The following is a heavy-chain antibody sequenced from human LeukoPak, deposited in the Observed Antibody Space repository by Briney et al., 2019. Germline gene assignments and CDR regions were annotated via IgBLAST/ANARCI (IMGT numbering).Heavy chain of an antibody. V-gene: IGHV3-30*04. CDR2: ISKDESYI. Sequence: GSLRLSCAASGFTFRNDIMNWVRQAPGKGLEWVAVISKDESYIHYADSVKGRFTISGDISRNTLFLQMDSLRAEDTALYYCVRERDGFDVWGQGTMVTVSS. CDR1: GFTFRNDI. J-gene: IGHJ3*01. CDR3: VRERDGFDV.